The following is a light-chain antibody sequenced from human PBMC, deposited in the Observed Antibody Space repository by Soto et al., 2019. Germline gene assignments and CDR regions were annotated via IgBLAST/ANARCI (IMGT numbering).Light chain of an antibody. CDR2: SNN. CDR1: SSNIGSKS. Sequence: QSVLTQPPSVSGTPGQRVNMSCSGSSSNIGSKSVSWYQHLPQTAPKLLIYSNNQRPSGVPGRFSDSKSGTSASLAISGLQSDDETQYYCAAWDDSLNVLVFGGGTKLTVL. J-gene: IGLJ2*01. CDR3: AAWDDSLNVLV. V-gene: IGLV1-44*01.